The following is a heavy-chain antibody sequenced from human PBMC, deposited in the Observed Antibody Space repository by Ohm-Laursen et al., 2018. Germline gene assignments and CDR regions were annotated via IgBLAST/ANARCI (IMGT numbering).Heavy chain of an antibody. CDR2: IYSGGST. V-gene: IGHV3-53*01. CDR3: ASASRDYYYGMDV. J-gene: IGHJ6*02. Sequence: SLRLSCSASGFTFSRYAMTWVRQAPGKGLEWVSVIYSGGSTYYADSVKGRFTISRDNSKNTLYLQMNSLRAEDTAVYYCASASRDYYYGMDVWGQGTTVTVSS. CDR1: GFTFSRYA.